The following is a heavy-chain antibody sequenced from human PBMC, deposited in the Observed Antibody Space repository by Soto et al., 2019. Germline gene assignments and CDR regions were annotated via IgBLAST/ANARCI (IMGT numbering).Heavy chain of an antibody. J-gene: IGHJ6*02. D-gene: IGHD3-9*01. CDR3: ARVFPFDWLFAFDYYYYGMDV. V-gene: IGHV3-21*01. CDR1: GFTFSSYS. Sequence: GSLRLSCAASGFTFSSYSMNWVRQAPGKGLEWVSSISSSSSYIYYADSVKGRFTISRDNAKNSLYLQMNSLRAEDTAVYYCARVFPFDWLFAFDYYYYGMDVWGQGTTVTVSS. CDR2: ISSSSSYI.